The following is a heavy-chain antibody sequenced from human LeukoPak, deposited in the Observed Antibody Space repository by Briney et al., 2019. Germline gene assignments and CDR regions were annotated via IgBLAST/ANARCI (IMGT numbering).Heavy chain of an antibody. CDR2: IIPILGIA. D-gene: IGHD2-8*01. V-gene: IGHV1-69*02. J-gene: IGHJ6*02. Sequence: ASVKVSCKASGGTFSSYTISWVRQAPGQGLEWMGRIIPILGIANYAQKFQGRVTITADKSTSTAYMELSSLRCEDTAVYYCAYCTNGVCYRGGVYGMDVWGQGTTVTVSS. CDR3: AYCTNGVCYRGGVYGMDV. CDR1: GGTFSSYT.